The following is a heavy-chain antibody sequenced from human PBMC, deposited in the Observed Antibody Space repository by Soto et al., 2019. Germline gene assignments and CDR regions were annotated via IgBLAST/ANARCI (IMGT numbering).Heavy chain of an antibody. Sequence: SETLSLTCTVSGGSISSYYWSWIRQPPGKGLEWIGYIYYSGSTNYNPSLKSRVTISVDTSKNQFSLKLSSVTAADTAVYYCASAVGILGSGPRTRYMDVWGKGTTVTVSS. D-gene: IGHD3-10*01. CDR3: ASAVGILGSGPRTRYMDV. CDR1: GGSISSYY. J-gene: IGHJ6*03. CDR2: IYYSGST. V-gene: IGHV4-59*01.